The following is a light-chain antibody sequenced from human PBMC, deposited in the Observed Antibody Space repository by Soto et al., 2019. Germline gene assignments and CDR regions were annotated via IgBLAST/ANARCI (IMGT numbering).Light chain of an antibody. CDR3: CSLTTSHTYV. J-gene: IGLJ1*01. Sequence: QSALTQPASVSGSPGQSITISCTGTEVGAHRFVSWYQQFPGNAPKVLIYEVMKRPSGISHRFSGSKAGNTAFLTISGLQADDEADYYCCSLTTSHTYVFGSGTKVTVL. CDR1: EVGAHRF. CDR2: EVM. V-gene: IGLV2-14*01.